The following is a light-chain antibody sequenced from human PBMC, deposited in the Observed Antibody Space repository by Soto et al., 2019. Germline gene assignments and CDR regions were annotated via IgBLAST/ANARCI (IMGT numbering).Light chain of an antibody. CDR3: QQYVGSPQA. J-gene: IGKJ2*01. Sequence: EIVLTQSPGTLSLSPGERATLSCRASQSVTRTYLAWYQQKPGQAPRLLIYGASSRATGIPDRFSGSGSGTDFTLTITRLEPEDFAVYYCQQYVGSPQAFGQGTKLEIK. CDR1: QSVTRTY. CDR2: GAS. V-gene: IGKV3-20*01.